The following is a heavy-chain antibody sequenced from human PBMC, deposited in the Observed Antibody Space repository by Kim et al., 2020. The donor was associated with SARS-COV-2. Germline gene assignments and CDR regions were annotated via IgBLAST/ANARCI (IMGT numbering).Heavy chain of an antibody. D-gene: IGHD2-21*02. J-gene: IGHJ6*02. CDR2: ISYDGNNK. V-gene: IGHV3-30*04. CDR1: GFTFSSYA. CDR3: ARALQGSYYYGMDV. Sequence: GGSLRLSCAASGFTFSSYAMRWVRQAPGKGLEWVAVISYDGNNKYYADSVKGRFTISRDNSKNTLYLQMNSLRAEDTALYYCARALQGSYYYGMDVWGQGTTVTVSS.